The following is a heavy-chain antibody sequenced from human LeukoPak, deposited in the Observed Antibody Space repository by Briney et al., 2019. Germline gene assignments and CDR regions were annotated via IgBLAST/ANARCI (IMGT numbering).Heavy chain of an antibody. CDR1: GFTFSSYG. Sequence: GGSLRLSCAASGFTFSSYGMHWVRQAPGKGLEWVAVISYDGSNKYYADSVKGRFTISRDNAKNSLYLQMNSLRAEDTALYHCARVSGEYYYYGMDVWGQRTTVTVSS. J-gene: IGHJ6*02. CDR2: ISYDGSNK. D-gene: IGHD5/OR15-5a*01. V-gene: IGHV3-30*03. CDR3: ARVSGEYYYYGMDV.